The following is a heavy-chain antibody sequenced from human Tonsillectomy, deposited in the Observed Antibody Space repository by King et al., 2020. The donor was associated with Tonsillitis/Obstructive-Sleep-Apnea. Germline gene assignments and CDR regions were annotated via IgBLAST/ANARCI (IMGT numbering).Heavy chain of an antibody. Sequence: VQLQQWGAGLLKPSETLSLTCAVYGGSFSAYYWSWIRQPPGKGLEWIGEINHSGSPTYNPSLKSRVTISIDTPKSQFSLKLTSVTAADTAVYYCARRSYSNWGYYYFYMDVWGKGTTVTVSS. D-gene: IGHD4-11*01. CDR2: INHSGSP. J-gene: IGHJ6*03. CDR1: GGSFSAYY. V-gene: IGHV4-34*01. CDR3: ARRSYSNWGYYYFYMDV.